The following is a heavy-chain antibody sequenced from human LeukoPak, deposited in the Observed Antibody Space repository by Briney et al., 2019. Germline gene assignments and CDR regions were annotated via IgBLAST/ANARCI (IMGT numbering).Heavy chain of an antibody. V-gene: IGHV4-59*01. CDR2: VYSSGNT. Sequence: SETLSLTCTVSGGSISSYYWSLIRQPPGKGLEWIGYVYSSGNTNCNPSLKSRVTISVDTSKNQFSLKLSSVTAADTAVYYCARDSRDWYKGWFDPWGQGTLVTVSS. D-gene: IGHD6-19*01. CDR1: GGSISSYY. CDR3: ARDSRDWYKGWFDP. J-gene: IGHJ5*02.